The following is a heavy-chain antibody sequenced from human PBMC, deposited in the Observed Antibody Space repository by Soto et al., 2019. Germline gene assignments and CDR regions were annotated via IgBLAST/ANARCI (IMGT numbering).Heavy chain of an antibody. J-gene: IGHJ3*02. CDR1: GFTFSSYW. CDR3: ARVRVEQWLVRGWAFDI. D-gene: IGHD6-19*01. V-gene: IGHV3-7*01. Sequence: PGGSLRLSCAASGFTFSSYWMSWVRQAPGKGLEWVANIKQDGSEKYYVDSVKGRFTISRDNAKNSLYLQMNSLRAEDTAVYYCARVRVEQWLVRGWAFDIWGQGTMVTVSS. CDR2: IKQDGSEK.